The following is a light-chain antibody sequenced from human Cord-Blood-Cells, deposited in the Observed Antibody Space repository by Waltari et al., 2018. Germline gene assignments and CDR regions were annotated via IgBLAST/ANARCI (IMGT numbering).Light chain of an antibody. CDR1: QSISSW. Sequence: DIQITQSPSTLSASVGDRVTITRRASQSISSWLAWNQQKPGKAPKLLIYKSSSLECGVPSRLSGCGFGTEYTLTYSSLQPDDFATYYCQQYNSYSRTFGQGTKVEIK. V-gene: IGKV1-5*03. CDR2: KSS. J-gene: IGKJ1*01. CDR3: QQYNSYSRT.